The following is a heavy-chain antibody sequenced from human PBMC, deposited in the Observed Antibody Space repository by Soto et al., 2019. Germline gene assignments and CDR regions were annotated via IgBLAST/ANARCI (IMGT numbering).Heavy chain of an antibody. V-gene: IGHV4-39*01. CDR2: INYSGST. Sequence: SETLSLTCTVSGASIISSSYYWGWIRQPPGKGLEWIGSINYSGSTYYNPSLKSRVTISADTSKNQVSLTLTAVNAADTAVYFCARGRHWFGPWGQGTLVTVSS. CDR3: ARGRHWFGP. J-gene: IGHJ5*02. CDR1: GASIISSSYY.